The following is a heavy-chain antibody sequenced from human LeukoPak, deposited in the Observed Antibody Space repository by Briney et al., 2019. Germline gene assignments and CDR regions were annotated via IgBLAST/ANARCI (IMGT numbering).Heavy chain of an antibody. CDR2: IDPNGGST. CDR1: AYTFNGYL. D-gene: IGHD3-10*01. V-gene: IGHV1-46*02. Sequence: ASVKVSCKASAYTFNGYLIHWVRQAPGQGLEGMGLIDPNGGSTGYAQRFQGRVTVTRDTSTSTVYMELSSLRSEDTAVYYCARDLGLRGVTKCFDPWGQGTLVTVSS. J-gene: IGHJ5*02. CDR3: ARDLGLRGVTKCFDP.